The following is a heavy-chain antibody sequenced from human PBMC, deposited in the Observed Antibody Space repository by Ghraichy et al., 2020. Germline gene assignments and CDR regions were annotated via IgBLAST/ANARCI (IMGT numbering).Heavy chain of an antibody. Sequence: GGSLRLSCAASGFTFSDYYMSWIRQAPGKGLECISYISSSGTAIYYADFVKGRFTISRDNAKNSLYLQMNSLRAEDTAVYYCARGSSGWANWFDPWGQGTLVTVSS. CDR3: ARGSSGWANWFDP. D-gene: IGHD6-19*01. CDR1: GFTFSDYY. J-gene: IGHJ5*02. CDR2: ISSSGTAI. V-gene: IGHV3-11*01.